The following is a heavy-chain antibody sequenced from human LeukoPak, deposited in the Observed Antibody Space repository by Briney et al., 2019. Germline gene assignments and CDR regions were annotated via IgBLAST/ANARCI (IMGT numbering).Heavy chain of an antibody. CDR2: IWHDGSAE. V-gene: IGHV3-33*01. CDR3: ARDSRGGWSGYFDL. J-gene: IGHJ4*02. CDR1: GFIFRNYG. D-gene: IGHD6-19*01. Sequence: QPGRSLRLSCAASGFIFRNYGMNWVRQAPGKGLEWVAVIWHDGSAEFYADSVKGRFSISRDDSKNTVYLQMNSLRGEDTALYYCARDSRGGWSGYFDLWGQGIVVTVSS.